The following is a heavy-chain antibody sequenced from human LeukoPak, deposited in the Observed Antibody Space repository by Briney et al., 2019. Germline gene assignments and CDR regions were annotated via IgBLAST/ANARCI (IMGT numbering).Heavy chain of an antibody. D-gene: IGHD2-21*01. V-gene: IGHV4-34*01. Sequence: SETLSLTCAVYGGSFSGCYWSWIRQPPGKGLEWIGEINHSGSTNYNPSLKSRVTISVDTSKNQFSLSLNSVTAADTAVYYCAKTHCGGGSCDKFDSWGQGILVTVSS. CDR3: AKTHCGGGSCDKFDS. CDR2: INHSGST. CDR1: GGSFSGCY. J-gene: IGHJ5*01.